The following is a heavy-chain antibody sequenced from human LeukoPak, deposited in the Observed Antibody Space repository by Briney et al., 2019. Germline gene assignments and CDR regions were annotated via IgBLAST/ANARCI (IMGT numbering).Heavy chain of an antibody. V-gene: IGHV4-59*08. CDR1: GGSISSYS. CDR2: IYYSGST. Sequence: PSETLSLTCTVSGGSISSYSWSWIRQPPGKGLEWIGYIYYSGSTNYNPSLKSRVTISVDTSKNQFSLKLSSVTAADTAVYYCARQVPSYHDSYIDYWGQGTLVTVSS. J-gene: IGHJ4*02. CDR3: ARQVPSYHDSYIDY. D-gene: IGHD3-22*01.